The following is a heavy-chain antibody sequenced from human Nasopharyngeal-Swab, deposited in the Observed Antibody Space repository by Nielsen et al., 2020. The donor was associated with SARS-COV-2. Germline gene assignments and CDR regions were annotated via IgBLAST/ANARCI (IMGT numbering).Heavy chain of an antibody. Sequence: GGSLRLSCAASGFTFSSYAMHWVRQAPGKGLEWVAVISYDGSNKYYADSVKGRFTISRDNAKNSLYLQMNSLRAEDTAVYYCARVLRAYYDILTGYSNYYYHGMDVWGQGTTVTVSS. D-gene: IGHD3-9*01. J-gene: IGHJ6*02. CDR1: GFTFSSYA. CDR2: ISYDGSNK. V-gene: IGHV3-30-3*01. CDR3: ARVLRAYYDILTGYSNYYYHGMDV.